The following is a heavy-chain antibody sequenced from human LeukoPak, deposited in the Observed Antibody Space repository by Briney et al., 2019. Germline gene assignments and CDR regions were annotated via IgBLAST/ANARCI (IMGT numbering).Heavy chain of an antibody. J-gene: IGHJ4*02. D-gene: IGHD3-22*01. V-gene: IGHV1-24*01. CDR3: ATKGYYYDSSGYYYLDY. CDR1: GYTLTELS. CDR2: FDPEDGET. Sequence: ASVTVSCKVSGYTLTELSMHWVRQAPGKGLEWMGGFDPEDGETIYAQKFQGRVTMTEDTSTDTAYMELSSLRSEDTAVYYCATKGYYYDSSGYYYLDYWGQGTLVTVSS.